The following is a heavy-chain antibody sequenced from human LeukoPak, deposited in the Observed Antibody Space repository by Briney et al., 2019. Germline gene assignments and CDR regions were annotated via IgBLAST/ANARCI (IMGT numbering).Heavy chain of an antibody. J-gene: IGHJ4*02. V-gene: IGHV4-30-4*01. CDR1: GGSISSGDYY. D-gene: IGHD3-22*01. Sequence: SETLSLTCTVSGGSISSGDYYWSWIRQPPGKGLEWIGYIYYSGSTYYNPSLKSRVTISVDTSKNQFSLKLSSVTAADTAVYYCARERGYYDSSGYYRWGYFDYWGQGALVTVSS. CDR2: IYYSGST. CDR3: ARERGYYDSSGYYRWGYFDY.